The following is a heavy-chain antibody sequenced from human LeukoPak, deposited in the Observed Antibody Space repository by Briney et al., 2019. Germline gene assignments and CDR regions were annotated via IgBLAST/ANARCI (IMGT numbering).Heavy chain of an antibody. CDR3: ARDTEAGTYYDFQFDP. CDR2: ISSSSSTI. Sequence: SGGSLRLSCAASGFTFSSYSMNWVRQARGKGLEWVSYISSSSSTIYYADSVKGRFTISRDNAKNSLYLQMNSLRAEDTAVYYCARDTEAGTYYDFQFDPWGQGTLVTVSS. CDR1: GFTFSSYS. D-gene: IGHD3-3*01. J-gene: IGHJ5*02. V-gene: IGHV3-48*01.